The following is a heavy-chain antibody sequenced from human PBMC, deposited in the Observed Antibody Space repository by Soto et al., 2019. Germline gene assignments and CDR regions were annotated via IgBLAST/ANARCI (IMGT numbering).Heavy chain of an antibody. V-gene: IGHV4-30-4*01. CDR2: IYYSGNT. CDR3: ARGLRDSSGKEYFQH. Sequence: PSETLSLTCTVSGDSISSGDYYWSWIRQPPGKGLEWIGHIYYSGNTYYNPSLKRRLSISVDTSKNQFSLKLSSVTAADTAVYYCARGLRDSSGKEYFQHWGQGTLVTVSS. J-gene: IGHJ1*01. CDR1: GDSISSGDYY. D-gene: IGHD3-22*01.